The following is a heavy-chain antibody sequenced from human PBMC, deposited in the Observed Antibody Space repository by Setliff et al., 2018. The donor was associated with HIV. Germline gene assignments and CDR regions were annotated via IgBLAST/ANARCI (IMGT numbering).Heavy chain of an antibody. CDR1: GDSIITYY. V-gene: IGHV4-4*08. CDR2: IHHSGSS. CDR3: ARDATSEGYMDV. Sequence: SETLSLTCTVSGDSIITYYWTWIRQPPGKGLAWIGYIHHSGSSDYTPSLRSRVTMSEDKSKNQFALKLTSVTAADTAMYFCARDATSEGYMDVWGKGTTVTVSS. J-gene: IGHJ6*03.